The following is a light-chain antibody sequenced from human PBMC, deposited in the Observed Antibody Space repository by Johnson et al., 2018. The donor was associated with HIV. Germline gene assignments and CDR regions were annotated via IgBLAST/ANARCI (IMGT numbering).Light chain of an antibody. CDR1: SSNIESDY. V-gene: IGLV1-51*01. CDR3: GTWDSSLNAYV. CDR2: DNN. Sequence: QSVLTQPPSVSAAPGQKVDISCSGSSSNIESDYVSWYQQLPGTAPKLLIYDNNKRPSGIPDRFFGSKSGTSATLEITGLQTGDEGDYYCGTWDSSLNAYVLGTGPKVTVL. J-gene: IGLJ1*01.